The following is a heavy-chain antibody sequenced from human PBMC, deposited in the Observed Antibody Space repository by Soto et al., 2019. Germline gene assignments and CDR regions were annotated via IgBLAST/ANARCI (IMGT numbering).Heavy chain of an antibody. Sequence: QVQLQESGPGLVKPSQTLSLTCTVSGGSISSGDYYWSWIRQPPGKGLEWIGYIYYSGSTYYNPSLKSRVTISVDPSKNQFSLKLSSVTAADTAVYYCARARRLTVTIYQGDFDYWGQGTLVTVSS. J-gene: IGHJ4*02. V-gene: IGHV4-30-4*01. CDR2: IYYSGST. CDR1: GGSISSGDYY. D-gene: IGHD4-17*01. CDR3: ARARRLTVTIYQGDFDY.